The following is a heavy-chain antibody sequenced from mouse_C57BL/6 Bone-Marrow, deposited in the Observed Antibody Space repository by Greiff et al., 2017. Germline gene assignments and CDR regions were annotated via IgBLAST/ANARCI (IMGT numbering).Heavy chain of an antibody. V-gene: IGHV5-4*01. J-gene: IGHJ4*01. CDR2: ISDGGSYT. D-gene: IGHD2-4*01. Sequence: EVQRVESGGGLVKPGGSLKLPCAASGFTFSSYAMSWVRQTPEKRLEWVATISDGGSYTYYPDNVKGRFTISRDNAKNNLYLQMSHLKSEDTTMYYCARYLGITRYYYAMDYWGQGTSVTVSS. CDR3: ARYLGITRYYYAMDY. CDR1: GFTFSSYA.